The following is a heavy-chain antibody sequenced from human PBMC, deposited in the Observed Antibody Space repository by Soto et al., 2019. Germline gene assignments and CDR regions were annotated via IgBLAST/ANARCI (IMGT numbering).Heavy chain of an antibody. Sequence: GESLKISCQASGYSFISYWIGWVRQMPGKGLEWMGAIYPADSDTRYSPSFEGQVTISADKSISTAYMQWNSLKASDSAMYYCERKEYGGNSIDYWGHGTLVTVSS. CDR3: ERKEYGGNSIDY. CDR2: IYPADSDT. V-gene: IGHV5-51*01. CDR1: GYSFISYW. J-gene: IGHJ4*01. D-gene: IGHD2-21*02.